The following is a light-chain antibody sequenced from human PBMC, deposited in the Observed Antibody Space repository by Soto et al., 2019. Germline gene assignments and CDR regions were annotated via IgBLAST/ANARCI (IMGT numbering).Light chain of an antibody. Sequence: DIQMTQSPSTLSASVGDRVTITCRASQSISSWLAWYQQKPGKAPKLLIYKASSLESGVPSRFSGSESGTEFPLTVSSLQPDYFATSYSQQYNSYSSTFGQGTKLEIK. CDR1: QSISSW. CDR2: KAS. J-gene: IGKJ2*01. V-gene: IGKV1-5*03. CDR3: QQYNSYSST.